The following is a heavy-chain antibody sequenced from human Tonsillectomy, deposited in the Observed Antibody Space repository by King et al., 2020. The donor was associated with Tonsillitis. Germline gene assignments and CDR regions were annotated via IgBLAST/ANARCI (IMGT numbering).Heavy chain of an antibody. CDR1: GFTFSSYA. V-gene: IGHV3-23*04. CDR3: AKPYDSSGYYYKYYFDY. J-gene: IGHJ4*02. Sequence: VQLVESRGGLVQPGGSLRLSCAASGFTFSSYAMTWVRQAPGKGLEWVSVISSDGDNTHYADSVKGRFTISRDNSKNTLYLQMNSLRADDTAVYYCAKPYDSSGYYYKYYFDYWGQGTLVSVSS. D-gene: IGHD3-22*01. CDR2: ISSDGDNT.